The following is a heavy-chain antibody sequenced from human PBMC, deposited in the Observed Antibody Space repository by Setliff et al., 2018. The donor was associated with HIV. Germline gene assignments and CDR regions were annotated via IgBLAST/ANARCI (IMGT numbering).Heavy chain of an antibody. V-gene: IGHV4-61*02. CDR3: AREIPYSFGYYFDY. J-gene: IGHJ4*02. D-gene: IGHD5-18*01. Sequence: PSETLSLTCTVSGGSISSGSYYWSWIRQPAGKGLEWIGRIYTSGSTNYNPSLKSRVTISVDTSKNQFSLKLSSVTAADTAVYYCAREIPYSFGYYFDYWGQGTLVTVSS. CDR1: GGSISSGSYY. CDR2: IYTSGST.